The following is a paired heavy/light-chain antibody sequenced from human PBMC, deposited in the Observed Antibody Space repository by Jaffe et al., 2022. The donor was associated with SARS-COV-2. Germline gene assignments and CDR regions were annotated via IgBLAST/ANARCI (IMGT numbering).Light chain of an antibody. CDR3: YSAADNNWV. J-gene: IGLJ3*02. CDR2: KDR. CDR1: VLAKKY. Sequence: SYELTQPSSVSVSPGQTARITCSGDVLAKKYARWFRQKPGQAPLLVIYKDRERPSGIPERFSGSSSGTTVTLTISGAQVEDEADYYCYSAADNNWVFGGGTKLTVL. V-gene: IGLV3-27*01.
Heavy chain of an antibody. CDR3: AREGRGTYGGHEADY. D-gene: IGHD5-12*01. J-gene: IGHJ4*02. V-gene: IGHV3-66*02. Sequence: EVQLVESGGGLVQPGGSLRLSCAASGFTVSGSYMTWVRQAPGKGLEWVSIIYSGGSTYYADSVKGRFTVSRDNSKNTLYLQMDSLNAEDTAIYYCAREGRGTYGGHEADYWGQGTLVTVSS. CDR1: GFTVSGSY. CDR2: IYSGGST.